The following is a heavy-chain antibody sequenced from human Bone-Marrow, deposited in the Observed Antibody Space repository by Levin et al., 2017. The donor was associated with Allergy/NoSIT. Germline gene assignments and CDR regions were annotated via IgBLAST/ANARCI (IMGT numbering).Heavy chain of an antibody. Sequence: ASVKVSCKASGGTFSSYTISWVRQAPGQGLEWMGRIIPILGIANYAQKFQGRVTITADKSTSTAYMELSSLRSEDTAVYYCARACGGDCYLLDYWGQGTLVTVSS. V-gene: IGHV1-69*02. D-gene: IGHD2-21*02. CDR3: ARACGGDCYLLDY. CDR2: IIPILGIA. J-gene: IGHJ4*02. CDR1: GGTFSSYT.